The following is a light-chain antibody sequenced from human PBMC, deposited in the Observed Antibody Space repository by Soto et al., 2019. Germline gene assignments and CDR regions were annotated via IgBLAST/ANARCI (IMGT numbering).Light chain of an antibody. CDR3: QQSYSTPGT. CDR1: QSISSY. V-gene: IGKV1-39*01. CDR2: AAS. Sequence: DIQMTQSPSSLSASVGDRVTITCRASQSISSYLNWYQQKPGKAPKLLIYAASSLQSGVPSRFSGSGSGTDFTLTISSLQPEDFATYYCQQSYSTPGTLGQGTKVDNK. J-gene: IGKJ1*01.